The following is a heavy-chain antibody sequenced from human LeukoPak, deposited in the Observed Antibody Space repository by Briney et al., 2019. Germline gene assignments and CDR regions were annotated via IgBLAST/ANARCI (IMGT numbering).Heavy chain of an antibody. J-gene: IGHJ4*02. CDR1: GGTFSSYT. CDR2: IIPILGIA. D-gene: IGHD5-24*01. Sequence: SVKVSCKASGGTFSSYTISWVRQAPGQGLEWMGRIIPILGIANYAQKFQGRVTITADKSTSTAYMELSSLRSEDTAVYYCAADRDGYMFYFDYWGQGALVTVSS. CDR3: AADRDGYMFYFDY. V-gene: IGHV1-69*02.